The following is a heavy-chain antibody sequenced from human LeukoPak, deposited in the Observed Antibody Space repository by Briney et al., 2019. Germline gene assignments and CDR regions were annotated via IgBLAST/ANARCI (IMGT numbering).Heavy chain of an antibody. D-gene: IGHD4-17*01. CDR2: IYTSGST. Sequence: PSETLSLTCTVSGGSISSGSYYWSWIRQPAGKGLEWIGCIYTSGSTNYNPSLKSRVTISVDTSKNQFSLKLSSVTAADTAVYYCAREGYGVYYYYYMDVWGKGTTVTVSS. J-gene: IGHJ6*03. V-gene: IGHV4-61*02. CDR1: GGSISSGSYY. CDR3: AREGYGVYYYYYMDV.